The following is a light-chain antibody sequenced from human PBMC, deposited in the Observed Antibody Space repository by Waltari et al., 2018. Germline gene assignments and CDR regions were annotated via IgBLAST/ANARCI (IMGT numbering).Light chain of an antibody. Sequence: AIQMTQSPSSLSASVGDRVTITCRAAQGIGNALGWYQQKPGKAPNLLIYGASTLQSGVPTRFSRSGYGKDFTLTINNLQPETFSTLYCLQEYPYPHTFGGGTKVEIK. J-gene: IGKJ4*01. CDR3: LQEYPYPHT. V-gene: IGKV1-6*01. CDR1: QGIGNA. CDR2: GAS.